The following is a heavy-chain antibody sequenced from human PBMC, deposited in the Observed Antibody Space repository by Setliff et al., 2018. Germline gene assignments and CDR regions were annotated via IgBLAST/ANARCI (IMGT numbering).Heavy chain of an antibody. CDR1: GYGSSSNA. D-gene: IGHD2-8*02. Sequence: ASVKVSCKASGYGSSSNAFHWVRKAPGQTLEWMGWIHAGSSNTLYSQRFQDRITISRDTSATTVHMELSSLRSDDTAFYYCARMSTSGPHYDYRGQGTLVTVCS. CDR2: IHAGSSNT. J-gene: IGHJ4*02. CDR3: ARMSTSGPHYDY. V-gene: IGHV1-3*01.